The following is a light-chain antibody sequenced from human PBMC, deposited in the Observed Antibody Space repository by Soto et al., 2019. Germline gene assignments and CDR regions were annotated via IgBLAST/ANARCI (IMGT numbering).Light chain of an antibody. V-gene: IGLV2-14*01. Sequence: QSALTQPASVSGSPGQSITISCIGTSSDVGGYNHVSWYQQHPGKAPKLMIYNVNNRPSGVSNRFSGSKSANTASLTISGLQAEDEADYYCNSYTSSSIHVFGTGTKVTVL. CDR1: SSDVGGYNH. CDR3: NSYTSSSIHV. J-gene: IGLJ1*01. CDR2: NVN.